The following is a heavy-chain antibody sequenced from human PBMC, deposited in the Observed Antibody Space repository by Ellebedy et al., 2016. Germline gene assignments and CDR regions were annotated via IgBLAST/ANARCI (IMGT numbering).Heavy chain of an antibody. CDR1: GFTFSSYA. V-gene: IGHV3-48*01. J-gene: IGHJ3*02. Sequence: GGSLRLSXAASGFTFSSYAMSWVRQAPGKGLEWIAYITSTSSTIYKADSVKGRFAVARDNDKNMLYLQMNNLRVDDTAIYYCAKVSVDSGPYGRSFDIWGQGTTVTVSS. CDR3: AKVSVDSGPYGRSFDI. D-gene: IGHD6-19*01. CDR2: ITSTSSTI.